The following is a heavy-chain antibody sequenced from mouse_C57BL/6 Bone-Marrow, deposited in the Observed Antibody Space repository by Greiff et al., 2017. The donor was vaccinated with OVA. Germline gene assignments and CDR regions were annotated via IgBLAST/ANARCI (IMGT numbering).Heavy chain of an antibody. CDR3: TREWDYYGSSPWFAY. D-gene: IGHD1-1*01. CDR1: GFTFSSYA. CDR2: ISSGGDYI. V-gene: IGHV5-9-1*02. J-gene: IGHJ3*01. Sequence: EVKLMESGEGLVKPGGSLKLSCAASGFTFSSYAMSWVRQTPEKRLEWVAYISSGGDYIYYADTVKGRFTISRDNARNTLYLQMSSLKSEDTAMYYCTREWDYYGSSPWFAYWGQGTLVTVSA.